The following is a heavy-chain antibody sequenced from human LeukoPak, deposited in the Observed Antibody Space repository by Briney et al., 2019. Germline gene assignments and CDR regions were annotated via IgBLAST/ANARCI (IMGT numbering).Heavy chain of an antibody. CDR3: ARTAPYDSSGYSDAFDI. D-gene: IGHD3-22*01. Sequence: GGSLRLSCAASGFTFSDYYMSWIRQAPGKGLEWVSYISSSGSTIYYADSVKGRFTISRDNAKNSLYLQMNSLRAEDTAVYYCARTAPYDSSGYSDAFDIWGQGTMVTVSS. J-gene: IGHJ3*02. CDR1: GFTFSDYY. V-gene: IGHV3-11*01. CDR2: ISSSGSTI.